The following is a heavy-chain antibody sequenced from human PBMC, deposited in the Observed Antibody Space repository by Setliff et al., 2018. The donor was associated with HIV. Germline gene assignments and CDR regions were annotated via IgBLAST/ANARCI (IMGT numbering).Heavy chain of an antibody. CDR3: PTDLRGYYDAPI. V-gene: IGHV3-23*01. Sequence: GSLRLSCAASGFTFSSYAMSWVRQAPGKGLEWVSAISGSGDSTYYADSVKGRFTISRDNSKNTLYLQMNSLRAEDTAVYYCPTDLRGYYDAPIWGHGTMVTVSS. J-gene: IGHJ3*02. CDR2: ISGSGDST. D-gene: IGHD3-22*01. CDR1: GFTFSSYA.